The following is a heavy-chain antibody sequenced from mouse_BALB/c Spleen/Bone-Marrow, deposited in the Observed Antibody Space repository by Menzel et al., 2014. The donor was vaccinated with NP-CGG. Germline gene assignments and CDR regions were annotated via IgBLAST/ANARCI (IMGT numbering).Heavy chain of an antibody. Sequence: EVKLVESGGGLALPGGSLRLSCATSGFTFTDYYMSWVRQPPGKALEWLGFSRNKANGYTTEYSASVKGRFTISRDNSQSILYLQMNTLRAEDSATYYCARDINYDIYWYFDVWGAGTTVTVSS. CDR3: ARDINYDIYWYFDV. J-gene: IGHJ1*01. CDR2: SRNKANGYTT. D-gene: IGHD2-4*01. CDR1: GFTFTDYY. V-gene: IGHV7-3*02.